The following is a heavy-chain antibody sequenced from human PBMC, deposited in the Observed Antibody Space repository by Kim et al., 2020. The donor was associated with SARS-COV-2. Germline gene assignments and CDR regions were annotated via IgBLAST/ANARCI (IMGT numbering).Heavy chain of an antibody. J-gene: IGHJ4*02. Sequence: GESLKISCKVSGYSFASYWIGWVRQMPGKGLEWMGVIHPGNSDARYTPPFQGQATISADKSINATFLQWDSLKASDTAMYYCARLEGNYYDTSGYYRFFDYWGQGTQVTVSS. CDR3: ARLEGNYYDTSGYYRFFDY. V-gene: IGHV5-51*01. CDR2: IHPGNSDA. D-gene: IGHD3-22*01. CDR1: GYSFASYW.